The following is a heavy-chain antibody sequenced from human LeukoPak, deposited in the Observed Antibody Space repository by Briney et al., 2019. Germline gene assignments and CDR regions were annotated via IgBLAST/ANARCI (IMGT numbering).Heavy chain of an antibody. D-gene: IGHD6-13*01. CDR2: INPSGGST. CDR3: ARGRSSLFFDS. J-gene: IGHJ4*02. Sequence: ASVTVSCKASGYTFTGYYMHWVRQAPGQGLEWMGIINPSGGSTTYAQKFQGRVTMTRDTSTSTVYMELSSLRFEDTAVYYCARGRSSLFFDSWGQGTLVTVSS. V-gene: IGHV1-46*01. CDR1: GYTFTGYY.